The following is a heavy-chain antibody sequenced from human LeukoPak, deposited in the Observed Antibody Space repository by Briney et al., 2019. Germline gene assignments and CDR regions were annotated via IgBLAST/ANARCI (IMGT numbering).Heavy chain of an antibody. D-gene: IGHD5-18*01. CDR2: IYYSGST. J-gene: IGHJ4*02. CDR3: ARDQRASYGYDY. Sequence: SETLSLTCTVSGGSISSGSYYWSWIRQPPGKGLEWIGYIYYSGSTNYNPSLKSRVTISVDTSKNQFSLKLSSVTAADTAVYYCARDQRASYGYDYWGQGTLVTVSS. CDR1: GGSISSGSYY. V-gene: IGHV4-61*01.